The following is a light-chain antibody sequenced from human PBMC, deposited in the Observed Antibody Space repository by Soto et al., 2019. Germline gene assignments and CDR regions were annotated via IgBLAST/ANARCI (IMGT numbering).Light chain of an antibody. CDR3: QQRSDWPRT. CDR2: DAS. Sequence: EIVLTQSPDTLSLSPGERATLSCRASQSVSGYLGWYQQKPGQAPRLLIYDASNRAYGVPARFRGSGSGTNFTLTIASLEPEDFAVYYCQQRSDWPRTFGQGTRLEIK. J-gene: IGKJ1*01. CDR1: QSVSGY. V-gene: IGKV3-11*01.